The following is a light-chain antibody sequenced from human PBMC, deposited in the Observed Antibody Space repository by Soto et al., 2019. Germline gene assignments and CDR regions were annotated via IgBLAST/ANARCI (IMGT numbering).Light chain of an antibody. Sequence: IQMTQSPSTLSESGGDRVAITCPASQSIGRYLYWSQQKPGKAPQXRXSDXSSLHSGVPSRFSGSGSGTDFTLTISSLQLEDFANYYCQQSYSTTSTFGQGTRLEI. CDR3: QQSYSTTST. CDR2: DXS. CDR1: QSIGRY. J-gene: IGKJ5*01. V-gene: IGKV1-39*01.